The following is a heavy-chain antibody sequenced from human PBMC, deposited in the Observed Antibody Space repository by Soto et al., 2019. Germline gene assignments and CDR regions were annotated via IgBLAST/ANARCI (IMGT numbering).Heavy chain of an antibody. Sequence: QVQLVESGGGVVQPGRSLRLSCAASGFTFSSYAMHWVRQAPGKGLEWVAVISYDGSNKYYADSVKGRFTISRDNSKNTLYLQMNIRRAEDTAVYYCARDELDQDHYDILTGYYSGYFDYWGQGTLVTVSS. CDR1: GFTFSSYA. D-gene: IGHD3-9*01. CDR2: ISYDGSNK. J-gene: IGHJ4*02. V-gene: IGHV3-30-3*01. CDR3: ARDELDQDHYDILTGYYSGYFDY.